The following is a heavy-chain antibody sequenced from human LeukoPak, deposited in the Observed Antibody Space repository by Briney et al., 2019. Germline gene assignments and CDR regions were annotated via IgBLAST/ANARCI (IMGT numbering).Heavy chain of an antibody. CDR2: INHSGST. Sequence: PSETLSLTCAVYGGSFSGYYWSWIRQPPGKGLEWIGEINHSGSTNYNPSLKSRVTISVDTSKNQFSLKLSSVTAADTAVYYCARGLGYGGHVPGYWGQGTLVTVSS. CDR3: ARGLGYGGHVPGY. J-gene: IGHJ4*02. CDR1: GGSFSGYY. V-gene: IGHV4-34*01. D-gene: IGHD4-23*01.